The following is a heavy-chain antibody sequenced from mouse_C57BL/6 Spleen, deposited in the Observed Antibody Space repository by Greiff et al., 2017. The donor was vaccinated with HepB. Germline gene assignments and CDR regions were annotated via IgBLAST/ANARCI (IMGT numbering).Heavy chain of an antibody. CDR3: ASTAQATGAY. J-gene: IGHJ3*01. Sequence: VQLQQSGPELVKPGASVKISCKASGYTFTDYYMNWVKQSHGKSLEWIGDINPNNGGTSYNQKFKGKATLTVDKSSSTAYMELRSLTSEDSAVYYCASTAQATGAYWGQGTLVTVSA. D-gene: IGHD3-2*02. CDR1: GYTFTDYY. V-gene: IGHV1-26*01. CDR2: INPNNGGT.